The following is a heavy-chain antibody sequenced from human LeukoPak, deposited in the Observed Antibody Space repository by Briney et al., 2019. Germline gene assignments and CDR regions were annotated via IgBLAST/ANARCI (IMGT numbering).Heavy chain of an antibody. V-gene: IGHV3-30*02. CDR2: IRSDGSNK. CDR1: GFSFSSYG. D-gene: IGHD3-3*01. CDR3: ARDRGGAYDFWSGYYTGYFDY. Sequence: GGSLRLSCAGSGFSFSSYGMHWVRQAPGKGLEWMAFIRSDGSNKYYADSVKGRFTISRDNSKNTLYLKMNSMRAEDTAVYYCARDRGGAYDFWSGYYTGYFDYWGQGTLVPVSS. J-gene: IGHJ4*02.